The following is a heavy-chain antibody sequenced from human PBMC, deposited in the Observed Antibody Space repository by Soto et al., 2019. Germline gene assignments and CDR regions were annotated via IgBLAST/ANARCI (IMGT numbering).Heavy chain of an antibody. CDR1: GGTFSSYT. Sequence: SVKVSCKASGGTFSSYTISWVRQAPGQGLEWMGGIIPILGTANYAQKFQGRVTITADESTSTAYMELSSLRSEDTAVYYCARDPPYDSSGYCLYGMDVWGQGTTVTVSS. CDR2: IIPILGTA. J-gene: IGHJ6*02. V-gene: IGHV1-69*13. CDR3: ARDPPYDSSGYCLYGMDV. D-gene: IGHD3-22*01.